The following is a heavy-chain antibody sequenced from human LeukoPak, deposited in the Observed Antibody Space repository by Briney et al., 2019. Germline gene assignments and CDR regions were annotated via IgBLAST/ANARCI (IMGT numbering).Heavy chain of an antibody. CDR3: ARDARSSGDAFDY. Sequence: GGSLRLSCAASGFTFSRYWMHWVRHVPGKGLVWVARVNFDGTSINYADSVKGRFTISRDNAKNTLSLQMSSLRAEDTAVYYCARDARSSGDAFDYWGQGTLVTVSS. D-gene: IGHD5-12*01. J-gene: IGHJ4*02. V-gene: IGHV3-74*01. CDR1: GFTFSRYW. CDR2: VNFDGTSI.